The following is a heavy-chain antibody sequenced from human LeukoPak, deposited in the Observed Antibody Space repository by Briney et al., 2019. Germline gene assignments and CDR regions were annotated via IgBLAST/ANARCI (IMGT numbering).Heavy chain of an antibody. CDR2: ISAYNGDT. J-gene: IGHJ4*02. CDR1: GYTFTRHG. V-gene: IGHV1-18*01. D-gene: IGHD3-22*01. CDR3: ARDPSNTSGNYPYFDY. Sequence: GASVTVSCKASGYTFTRHGISWVRQAPGQGLEWMGWISAYNGDTKYAQNFQGRVTITTDTSTTTAYMELRSLRFDDTAVYYCARDPSNTSGNYPYFDYWGQGTLVTVSS.